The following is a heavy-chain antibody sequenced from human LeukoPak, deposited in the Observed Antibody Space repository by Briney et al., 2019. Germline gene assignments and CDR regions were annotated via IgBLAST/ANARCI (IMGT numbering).Heavy chain of an antibody. CDR1: GGTFSSYA. J-gene: IGHJ4*02. D-gene: IGHD5-24*01. CDR3: ASGDSGEMATDYFDY. V-gene: IGHV1-69*06. CDR2: IIPIFGTA. Sequence: GASVKVSCKASGGTFSSYAISWVRQAPGQGLEWMGGIIPIFGTANYAQKFQGRVTITADKSTSTAYMELSSLRSEDTAVYYCASGDSGEMATDYFDYWGQGTLVTVSS.